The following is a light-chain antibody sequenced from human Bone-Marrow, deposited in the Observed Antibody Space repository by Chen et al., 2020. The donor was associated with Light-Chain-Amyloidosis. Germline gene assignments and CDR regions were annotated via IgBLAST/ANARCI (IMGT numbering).Light chain of an antibody. CDR1: QSLLDSDDGNTY. CDR3: MQGIEFPHT. Sequence: DIVMTQTPLSLPVTSGEPASISCRSSQSLLDSDDGNTYLDWYLQKPGQSPQLLIYTVSYRAAGVPDRFSGSGSDADFKLKISMVEAEDVGVYFCMQGIEFPHTFGQGTKLGIK. V-gene: IGKV2-40*01. CDR2: TVS. J-gene: IGKJ2*01.